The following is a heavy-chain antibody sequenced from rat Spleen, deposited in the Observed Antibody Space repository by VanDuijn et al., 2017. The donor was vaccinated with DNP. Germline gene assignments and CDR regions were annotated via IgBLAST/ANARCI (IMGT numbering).Heavy chain of an antibody. V-gene: IGHV5S10*01. D-gene: IGHD1-6*01. Sequence: VQLVESGGDLVQPGRSMKLSCAASGFTFSDYNMAWVRQAPKKGLEWVATIIYDGSRTYYRDSVKGRFTISRDNTKSTLYLQMDSLRSEDTATYYCATHEWGIPFAYWGQGTLVTVSS. J-gene: IGHJ3*01. CDR1: GFTFSDYN. CDR2: IIYDGSRT. CDR3: ATHEWGIPFAY.